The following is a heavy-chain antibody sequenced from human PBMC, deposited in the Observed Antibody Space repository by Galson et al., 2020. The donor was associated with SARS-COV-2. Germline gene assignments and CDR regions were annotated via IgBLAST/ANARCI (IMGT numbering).Heavy chain of an antibody. CDR1: GFSLSNARMG. CDR2: IFSNDEK. V-gene: IGHV2-26*01. J-gene: IGHJ5*02. CDR3: ARNQAAPETPGRAEKGVLWFDP. D-gene: IGHD6-25*01. Sequence: SGPTLVKPTETLTLTCTVSGFSLSNARMGVSWIRQPPGKALEWLAHIFSNDEKSYSTSLKSRLTISKDTSKSQVVLTMTNMDPVDTATYYCARNQAAPETPGRAEKGVLWFDPWGQGTLVTVSS.